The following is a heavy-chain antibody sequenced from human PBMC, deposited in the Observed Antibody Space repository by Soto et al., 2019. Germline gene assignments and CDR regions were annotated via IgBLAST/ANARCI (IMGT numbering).Heavy chain of an antibody. J-gene: IGHJ4*02. CDR2: ISGSGGST. CDR1: GFTFSSYD. V-gene: IGHV3-23*01. Sequence: QPGGSLRLSCAASGFTFSSYDMSWVRQAPGKGLEWVSAISGSGGSTYYADSVKGRFTISRDNSKNTLYLQMNSLRAEDTAVYYCAKDPKGGIPLWIDYWGQGTLVTVSS. CDR3: AKDPKGGIPLWIDY. D-gene: IGHD3-10*01.